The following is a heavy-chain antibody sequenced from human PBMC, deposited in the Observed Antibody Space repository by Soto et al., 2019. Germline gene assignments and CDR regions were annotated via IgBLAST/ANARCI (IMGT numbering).Heavy chain of an antibody. Sequence: SETLSLTCTVSGGSISSGGYYWSWIRQHPGKGLEWIGYIYYSGSTYYNPSLKSRVTISVDTSKNQFSLKLSSVTAADTAVYYCARDSIVVVPAADYYYYYMDVWGKGTTVTVSS. J-gene: IGHJ6*03. CDR3: ARDSIVVVPAADYYYYYMDV. CDR1: GGSISSGGYY. CDR2: IYYSGST. D-gene: IGHD2-2*01. V-gene: IGHV4-31*03.